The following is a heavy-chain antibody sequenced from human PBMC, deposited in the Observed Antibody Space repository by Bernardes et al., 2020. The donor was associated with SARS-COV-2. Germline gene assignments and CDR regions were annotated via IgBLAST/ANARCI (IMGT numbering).Heavy chain of an antibody. J-gene: IGHJ2*01. CDR2: IYSNGTT. Sequence: GGSLRLSCAASGFIVSNKYMTWVRQAPGKGLEWVSDIYSNGTTFYTDSVKGRFTISRDNSKNTLYLQLNSMRVEDAAVYYCARGESVTILGVPIRGRWYFDLWGRPTQVSVS. CDR1: GFIVSNKY. CDR3: ARGESVTILGVPIRGRWYFDL. V-gene: IGHV3-66*02. D-gene: IGHD3-3*01.